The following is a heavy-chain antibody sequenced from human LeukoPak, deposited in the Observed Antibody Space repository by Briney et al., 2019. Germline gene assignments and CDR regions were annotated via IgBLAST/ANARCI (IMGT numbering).Heavy chain of an antibody. CDR2: IKRDGSAE. V-gene: IGHV3-7*01. Sequence: GGSLRLSCAASGFTFSSQWMSWVRQAPGKGLEWVANIKRDGSAEYYVDSVKGRFTISRDNAKNSLYLQMNSLRAEDTAVYFCARDSNWSLDYWGQGTLVTASS. CDR3: ARDSNWSLDY. J-gene: IGHJ4*02. D-gene: IGHD1-1*01. CDR1: GFTFSSQW.